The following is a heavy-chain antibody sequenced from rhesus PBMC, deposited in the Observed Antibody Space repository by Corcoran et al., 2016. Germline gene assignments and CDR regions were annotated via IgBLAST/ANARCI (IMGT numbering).Heavy chain of an antibody. Sequence: QLQLQESGPGLVKPSETLSLTCAVSGGSISGGYGWSWIRQPPGKGLEWFGHIFGSIGSTDYNPSLKIRVTISRDTSKNQFSLKLGSVTAADTAVYYCARQRTAAAGHDYWGQGVLVTVSS. D-gene: IGHD6-25*01. CDR2: IFGSIGST. J-gene: IGHJ4*01. CDR1: GGSISGGYG. CDR3: ARQRTAAAGHDY. V-gene: IGHV4-76*01.